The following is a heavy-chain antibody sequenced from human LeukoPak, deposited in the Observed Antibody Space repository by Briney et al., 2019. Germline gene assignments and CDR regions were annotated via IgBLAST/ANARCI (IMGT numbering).Heavy chain of an antibody. V-gene: IGHV3-11*04. Sequence: GGSLRLSCAASGFTFSDHYMSWIRQAPAKGLEWVSYISNSGRTIYYADSVKGRFTISRGNAENSLYLQMNSLRAEDTAVYYCARVIATRPHYHYYMDVWGKGTTVTVSS. CDR2: ISNSGRTI. J-gene: IGHJ6*03. CDR3: ARVIATRPHYHYYMDV. D-gene: IGHD6-6*01. CDR1: GFTFSDHY.